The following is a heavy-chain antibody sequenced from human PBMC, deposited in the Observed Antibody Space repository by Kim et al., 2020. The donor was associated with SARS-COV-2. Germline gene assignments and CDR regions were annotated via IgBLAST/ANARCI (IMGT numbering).Heavy chain of an antibody. Sequence: GGSLRLSCVVSGFTFSSYSMNWVRQAPGKGLEWVASISSTISYIYYADSVKGRFTISRDNAKNSLYLQMNSLRAEDTGVYFCARDREYYDSSGLDYYYGMDVWGQGTTVTVSS. V-gene: IGHV3-21*01. CDR3: ARDREYYDSSGLDYYYGMDV. J-gene: IGHJ6*02. D-gene: IGHD3-22*01. CDR2: ISSTISYI. CDR1: GFTFSSYS.